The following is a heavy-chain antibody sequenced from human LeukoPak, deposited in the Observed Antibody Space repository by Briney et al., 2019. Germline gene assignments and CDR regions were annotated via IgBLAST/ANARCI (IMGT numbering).Heavy chain of an antibody. CDR1: GFTFSSNY. CDR2: IYSGGST. V-gene: IGHV3-53*01. D-gene: IGHD3-3*01. Sequence: GGSLRLSCAASGFTFSSNYLSWVRQAPGKGLEWVSVIYSGGSTYYADSVKGRFTISRDNSKNTLYLQMNSLIAEDTAVYYCAREAAGSGYYTDYYYYMDVWGKGTTVTVSS. J-gene: IGHJ6*03. CDR3: AREAAGSGYYTDYYYYMDV.